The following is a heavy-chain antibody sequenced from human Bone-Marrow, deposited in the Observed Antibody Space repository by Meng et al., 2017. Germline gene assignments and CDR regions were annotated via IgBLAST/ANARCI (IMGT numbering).Heavy chain of an antibody. CDR2: FHHSGTT. CDR1: GASVSPGYW. D-gene: IGHD6-19*01. J-gene: IGHJ4*02. V-gene: IGHV4-4*02. Sequence: QGPPQWPARVWGKPSVTLTLPARFAGASVSPGYWWTWVRQPPGKGLEWIGEFHHSGTTNYNPSLRSRVTISVDTSKNQFSLRLTSVTAADTAVYYCAASSGWYRIDSWGQGTLVTVSS. CDR3: AASSGWYRIDS.